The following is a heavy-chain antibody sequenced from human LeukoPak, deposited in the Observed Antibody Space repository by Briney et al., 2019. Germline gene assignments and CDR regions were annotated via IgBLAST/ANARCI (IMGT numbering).Heavy chain of an antibody. D-gene: IGHD6-19*01. V-gene: IGHV5-51*01. CDR3: ARLTGYSSGWYYFDY. CDR1: GYSFTSYW. CDR2: IYPGDSDT. J-gene: IGHJ4*02. Sequence: GESLKISCKGSGYSFTSYWIGWVRQMPGKGLEWMGIIYPGDSDTRYSPSFQGQVTISADRSISTAYPQWSSLKASDTAMYYCARLTGYSSGWYYFDYWGQGTLVTVSS.